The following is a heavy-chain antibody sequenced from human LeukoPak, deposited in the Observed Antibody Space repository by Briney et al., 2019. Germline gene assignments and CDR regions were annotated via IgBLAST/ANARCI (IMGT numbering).Heavy chain of an antibody. V-gene: IGHV3-23*01. CDR1: GFTFSSYA. J-gene: IGHJ6*04. CDR3: RAKLGYCSGGSCYSGTHNYYYGMDV. D-gene: IGHD2-15*01. Sequence: GGSLRLSCAASGFTFSSYAMSWVRQAPGKGLEWVSAISGSGGSTYYADSVKGRFTISRDNSKNTLYLQMNSLRAEDTAVYYCRAKLGYCSGGSCYSGTHNYYYGMDVWGKGTTVTVSS. CDR2: ISGSGGST.